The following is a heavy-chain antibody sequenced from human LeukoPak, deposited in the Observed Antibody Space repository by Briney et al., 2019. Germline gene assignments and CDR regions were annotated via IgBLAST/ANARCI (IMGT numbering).Heavy chain of an antibody. J-gene: IGHJ4*02. CDR2: IYTSGST. CDR1: GGSISSGSYY. CDR3: ARVLAVAGTGSPIDY. D-gene: IGHD6-19*01. Sequence: PSETLSLTCTVSGGSISSGSYYWSWIRQPAGKGLEWIGRIYTSGSTNYNPSLKSRVTISVDTSKNQFSLKLSSVTAADTAVYYCARVLAVAGTGSPIDYWGQGTLFTVSS. V-gene: IGHV4-61*02.